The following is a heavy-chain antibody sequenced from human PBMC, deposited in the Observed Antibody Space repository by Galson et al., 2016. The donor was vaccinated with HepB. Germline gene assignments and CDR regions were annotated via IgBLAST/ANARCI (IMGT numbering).Heavy chain of an antibody. D-gene: IGHD5-12*01. CDR2: IYYSGSA. V-gene: IGHV4-39*01. CDR3: AGQRDNRDYDSSFDV. Sequence: SETLSPTCSVSAGSISSSSSYWGWIRQPPGKGLEWFGSIYYSGSAHFNPSLKSRVSMSVATSKDQLTLKVTSVIAANTAVYFCAGQRDNRDYDSSFDVWGQGILVTVSS. J-gene: IGHJ4*02. CDR1: AGSISSSSSY.